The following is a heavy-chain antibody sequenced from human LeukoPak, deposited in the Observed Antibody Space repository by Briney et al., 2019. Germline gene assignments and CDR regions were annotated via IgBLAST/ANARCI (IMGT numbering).Heavy chain of an antibody. J-gene: IGHJ3*02. CDR1: GFRFSSYA. Sequence: GGSLRLSCAASGFRFSSYAMSWVRQAPGKGLEWVSAISGSGVSTYYADSVKGRFTISRDNAKNSLFLQMTSLRAEDTALYYCAPEVWELQGASDIWGQGTMVTVSS. V-gene: IGHV3-23*01. D-gene: IGHD1-26*01. CDR3: APEVWELQGASDI. CDR2: ISGSGVST.